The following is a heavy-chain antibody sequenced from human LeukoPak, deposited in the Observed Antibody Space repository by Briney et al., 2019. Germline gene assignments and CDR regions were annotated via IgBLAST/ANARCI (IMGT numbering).Heavy chain of an antibody. D-gene: IGHD3-10*01. V-gene: IGHV4-34*01. CDR2: INHSGST. CDR1: GGSFSGYY. Sequence: SETLSLTCAVYGGSFSGYYWSWIRQPPGKGLEWIGEINHSGSTNYNPSLKSRVTISVDTSKNQFSLKLSSVTAADTTVYYCAKSNGYGLVDIWGQGTVVTVSS. CDR3: AKSNGYGLVDI. J-gene: IGHJ3*02.